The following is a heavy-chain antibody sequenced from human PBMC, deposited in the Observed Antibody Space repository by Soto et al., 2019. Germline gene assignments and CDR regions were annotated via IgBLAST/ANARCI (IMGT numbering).Heavy chain of an antibody. J-gene: IGHJ5*02. CDR1: GFSLSNARMG. Sequence: SCPTLVNPTETLTLTCTVSGFSLSNARMGXSWIRQPPGKALEWLAHIFSNDEKSYSTSPKSRLTISKDASKSQVVLTMTNMDPVDTATYYCARISAYGTFDPWGQGTLVTVSS. CDR2: IFSNDEK. CDR3: ARISAYGTFDP. D-gene: IGHD2-21*01. V-gene: IGHV2-26*01.